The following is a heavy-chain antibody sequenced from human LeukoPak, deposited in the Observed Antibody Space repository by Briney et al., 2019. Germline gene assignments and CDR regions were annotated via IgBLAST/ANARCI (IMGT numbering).Heavy chain of an antibody. CDR1: GFTFDDYA. J-gene: IGHJ4*02. Sequence: GGSLRLSCAASGFTFDDYAMHWVRQAPGKGLEWVSGISWNSGSIVYADSVKGRFTISRDNAKNSLYLQMNSLRAGDTALYYCAKAALRLRFQYYFDYWGQGTLVTVSS. CDR3: AKAALRLRFQYYFDY. D-gene: IGHD5-12*01. V-gene: IGHV3-9*01. CDR2: ISWNSGSI.